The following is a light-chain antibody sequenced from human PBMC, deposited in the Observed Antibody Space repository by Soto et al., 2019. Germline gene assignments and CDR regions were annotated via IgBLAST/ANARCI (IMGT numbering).Light chain of an antibody. CDR2: WAS. Sequence: DIVMTQSPDSLAVSLGERATMNCKCSRSVLYKSNNKNHLAWYQQKPGQPPQLIIYWASTQESGVPERFSGSGSGTDFTLTISSLPVEDVAGYYCQQYYSTPITFGQGTRLEIK. J-gene: IGKJ5*01. CDR1: RSVLYKSNNKNH. CDR3: QQYYSTPIT. V-gene: IGKV4-1*01.